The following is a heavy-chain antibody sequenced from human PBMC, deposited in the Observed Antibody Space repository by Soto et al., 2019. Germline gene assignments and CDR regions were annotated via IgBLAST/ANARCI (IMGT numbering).Heavy chain of an antibody. J-gene: IGHJ4*02. V-gene: IGHV3-74*01. Sequence: EVQLVESGGGLVQPGGSLRLSCAASGFTFSTYWIHWVRQAPGKGLVWVSRIKGDGGTTNYADSVTGRFTISRDNAKNTLYLQMSSLTAEDTAVYWCARGAFGAYYFDFWGQGTLVTVSS. CDR1: GFTFSTYW. CDR2: IKGDGGTT. CDR3: ARGAFGAYYFDF. D-gene: IGHD3-3*01.